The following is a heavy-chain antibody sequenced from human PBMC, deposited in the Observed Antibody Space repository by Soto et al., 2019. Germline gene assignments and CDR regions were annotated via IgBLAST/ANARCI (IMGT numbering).Heavy chain of an antibody. CDR1: GFTVSSNY. D-gene: IGHD3-22*01. Sequence: GGSLRLSCAASGFTVSSNYMSWVRQAPGKGLEWVSVIYSGGSTYYADSVKGRFTISRDNSKNTLYLQMNSLRAEDTAVYYCARNYDSSGYYYSFDPWGQGTLVTVSS. CDR3: ARNYDSSGYYYSFDP. J-gene: IGHJ5*02. V-gene: IGHV3-66*01. CDR2: IYSGGST.